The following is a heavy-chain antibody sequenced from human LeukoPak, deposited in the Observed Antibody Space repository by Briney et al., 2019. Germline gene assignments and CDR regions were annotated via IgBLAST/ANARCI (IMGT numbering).Heavy chain of an antibody. J-gene: IGHJ4*02. D-gene: IGHD3-16*02. CDR3: ARDWFTRLGELSPDRAFDY. V-gene: IGHV3-20*04. Sequence: GGSLRLSCAASGFTFDEYTMSWVRQVPGKGLEWVSGINWNGGSTGYADSVKGRFTISRDNAKNSLYLQMNSLRVEDTALYYCARDWFTRLGELSPDRAFDYWGQGTLVTVSS. CDR2: INWNGGST. CDR1: GFTFDEYT.